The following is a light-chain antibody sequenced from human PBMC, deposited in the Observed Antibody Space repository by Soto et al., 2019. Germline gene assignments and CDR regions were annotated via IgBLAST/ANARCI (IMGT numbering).Light chain of an antibody. J-gene: IGKJ3*01. CDR3: QQIYRTRFT. V-gene: IGKV1-39*01. CDR1: QTINSY. Sequence: DIQMTQSPSSLSASAEDRVTIICRARQTINSYLNWYQHKPGKAPKLLIYAASRLQSGVPSRCSGSASGKDFTLTISNLQPEDVATYYCQQIYRTRFTFGPGTKVDLK. CDR2: AAS.